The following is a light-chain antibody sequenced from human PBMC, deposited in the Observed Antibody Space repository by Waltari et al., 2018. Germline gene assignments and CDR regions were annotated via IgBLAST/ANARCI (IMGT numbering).Light chain of an antibody. V-gene: IGKV3-20*01. J-gene: IGKJ1*01. CDR2: GAS. Sequence: EIVLTQSPGTLSLSPGESAPLSCRPSQSVTRALAWSQQKPGQAPRLLIYGASNRATGIPDRFSGSGSGTDFSLTISSLEPEDFAVYYCQHYLRLPVTFGQGTKVEVK. CDR3: QHYLRLPVT. CDR1: QSVTRA.